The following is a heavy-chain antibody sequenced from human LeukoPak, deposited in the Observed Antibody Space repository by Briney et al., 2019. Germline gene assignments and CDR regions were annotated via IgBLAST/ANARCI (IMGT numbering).Heavy chain of an antibody. V-gene: IGHV3-11*04. D-gene: IGHD4-23*01. J-gene: IGHJ4*02. CDR2: ISSSGSTI. Sequence: GGSLRLSCAASGFTFSDYYMSWIRQAPGKGLEWVSYISSSGSTIYYADSVKGRFTISRDNAKNSLYLQMNSLRAEDTAVYYCARDFWDYGGNLHHFDYWGQGTLVTVSS. CDR1: GFTFSDYY. CDR3: ARDFWDYGGNLHHFDY.